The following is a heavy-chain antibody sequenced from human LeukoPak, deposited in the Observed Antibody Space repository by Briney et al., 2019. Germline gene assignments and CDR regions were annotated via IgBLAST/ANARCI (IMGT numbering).Heavy chain of an antibody. J-gene: IGHJ3*02. Sequence: PGASVKVSCKASGYTFTSYGISWVRQAPGQGLEWMGWISAYNGNTNYAQKLQGRVTMTTDTSTSTAYMELSSLRSEDTAVYYCARLMTYYDFWSGSRRDAFDIWGQGTMVTVSS. CDR1: GYTFTSYG. CDR2: ISAYNGNT. D-gene: IGHD3-3*01. CDR3: ARLMTYYDFWSGSRRDAFDI. V-gene: IGHV1-18*01.